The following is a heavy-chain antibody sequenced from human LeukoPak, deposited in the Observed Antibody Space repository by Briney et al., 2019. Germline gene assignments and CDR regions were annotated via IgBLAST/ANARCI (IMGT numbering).Heavy chain of an antibody. D-gene: IGHD3-10*01. Sequence: GGSLRLSCAASGFTFSSYSMNWVRQAPGKGLEWVSSISSSSSYIYYADSVKGRFTISRDNAKNSLYLQMNSLRAGDTAVYYCARETEVYGSGSLDYWGQGTLVTVSS. V-gene: IGHV3-21*01. CDR1: GFTFSSYS. J-gene: IGHJ4*02. CDR2: ISSSSSYI. CDR3: ARETEVYGSGSLDY.